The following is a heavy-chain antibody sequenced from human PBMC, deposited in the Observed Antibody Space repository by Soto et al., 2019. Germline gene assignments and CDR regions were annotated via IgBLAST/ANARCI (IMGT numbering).Heavy chain of an antibody. J-gene: IGHJ5*02. CDR2: IYYGGST. CDR3: ARVGTRSGSYDFWSGYPSFNWFDP. D-gene: IGHD3-3*01. V-gene: IGHV4-30-4*01. Sequence: PSETLSLTCTVSGGSISSGDYYWSWIRQPPGKGLEWIGYIYYGGSTYYNPSLKSRVTISVDTSKNQFSLKLSSVTAADTAVYYCARVGTRSGSYDFWSGYPSFNWFDPWGQGTLVTVSS. CDR1: GGSISSGDYY.